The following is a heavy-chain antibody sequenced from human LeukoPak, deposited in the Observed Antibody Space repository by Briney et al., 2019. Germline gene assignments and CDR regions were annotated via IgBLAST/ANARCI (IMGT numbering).Heavy chain of an antibody. J-gene: IGHJ3*02. D-gene: IGHD2-2*01. CDR2: ISSSSSTI. CDR3: ARELYCSSTSCYPDAFDI. Sequence: GGSLRLSCAASGFTFSDYYMSWIRQAPGKGLEWLSYISSSSSTIYYADSVKGRSTISRDNAKNSLYLQMNSLRAEDTAVYYCARELYCSSTSCYPDAFDIWGQGTMVTVSS. V-gene: IGHV3-11*04. CDR1: GFTFSDYY.